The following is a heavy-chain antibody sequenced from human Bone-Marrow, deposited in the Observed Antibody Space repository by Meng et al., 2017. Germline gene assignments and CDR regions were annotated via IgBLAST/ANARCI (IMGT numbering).Heavy chain of an antibody. V-gene: IGHV3-73*01. Sequence: GGPLRSSFVVSGATFSGSDIHWVRQASGKRLEWVGRISRKINNFATAYAASVKGRFTISRDDSRNTAYLQMDSLISEDTALYYCTICTSGHMWGQGTVVTVSS. D-gene: IGHD6-19*01. CDR2: ISRKINNFAT. CDR1: GATFSGSD. CDR3: TICTSGHM. J-gene: IGHJ4*02.